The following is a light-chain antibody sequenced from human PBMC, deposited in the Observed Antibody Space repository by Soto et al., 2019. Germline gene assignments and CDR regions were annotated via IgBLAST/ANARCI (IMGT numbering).Light chain of an antibody. J-gene: IGKJ1*01. CDR3: QQDNTWPRGT. V-gene: IGKV3-15*01. CDR1: QSVATS. Sequence: MTQSPATLSVSPGDTATLSCRASQSVATSLAWYQQKPGQPPRLLIYGVSTRATGIPARFSGSGSGTEFALTISSLQSEDVAIYYCQQDNTWPRGTFGQGTKVEIK. CDR2: GVS.